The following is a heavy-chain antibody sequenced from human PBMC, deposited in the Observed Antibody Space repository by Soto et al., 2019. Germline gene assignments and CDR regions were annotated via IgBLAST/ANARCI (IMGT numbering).Heavy chain of an antibody. D-gene: IGHD2-15*01. CDR2: MNPNSGNT. V-gene: IGHV1-8*01. CDR3: ESWLKGPDIGNYYYGMDV. J-gene: IGHJ6*02. Sequence: ASVKVSCKASGYTFTSYDINWVRQATGQGLEWMGWMNPNSGNTGYAQKFQGRVTMTRNTSISTAYMELNSLRSEDTAVYYCESWLKGPDIGNYYYGMDVWGQGTTVTVSS. CDR1: GYTFTSYD.